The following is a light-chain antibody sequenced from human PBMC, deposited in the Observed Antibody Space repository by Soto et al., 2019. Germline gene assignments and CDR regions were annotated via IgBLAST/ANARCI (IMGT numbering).Light chain of an antibody. V-gene: IGKV4-1*01. J-gene: IGKJ2*01. CDR3: QQYYSLPYT. Sequence: DIVMTQSPDSLAVSLGERATINCKSSQSVLYSSNNRNYLAWYQQKPGQPPKLLIYRASSRESGVPDRCSGSGSGTDFTLTISSLQAEDVALYYCQQYYSLPYTFGQGTKVEIK. CDR2: RAS. CDR1: QSVLYSSNNRNY.